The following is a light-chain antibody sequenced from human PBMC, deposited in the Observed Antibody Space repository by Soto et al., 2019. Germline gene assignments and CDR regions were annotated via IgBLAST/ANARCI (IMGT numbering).Light chain of an antibody. V-gene: IGKV3-20*01. CDR2: GAS. J-gene: IGKJ3*01. CDR1: QSVTRSF. CDR3: HQYDSSPQA. Sequence: EIVLTQSPGTLSLSPGERVTLSCRASQSVTRSFLAWYQQKPGQAPRLLIYGASSRATGIPDRFSGSGSGTDFTLTISRLEPEDFAVYYWHQYDSSPQAFGPGTKVDIK.